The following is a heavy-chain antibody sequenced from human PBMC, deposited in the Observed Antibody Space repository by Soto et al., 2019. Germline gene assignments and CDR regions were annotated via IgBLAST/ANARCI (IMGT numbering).Heavy chain of an antibody. J-gene: IGHJ6*02. CDR1: GGSISSGDYY. Sequence: QVQLQESGPGLVKPSQTLSLTCTVSGGSISSGDYYWSWIRQPPGKGLEWIGYIYYSGSTYYNPYPNSRVTISVDTSKNQFSQKLSSVTAADPALYYCATRQTKNCSGGSCSKNKNGMDVWGQGTTVTVSS. CDR2: IYYSGST. CDR3: ATRQTKNCSGGSCSKNKNGMDV. V-gene: IGHV4-30-4*01. D-gene: IGHD2-15*01.